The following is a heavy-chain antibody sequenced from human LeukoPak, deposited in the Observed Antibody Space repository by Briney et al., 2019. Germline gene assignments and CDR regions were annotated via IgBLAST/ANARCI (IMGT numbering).Heavy chain of an antibody. CDR3: ARALYRGYYFDY. V-gene: IGHV3-53*01. CDR1: GFIFSSDS. D-gene: IGHD3-16*01. CDR2: IYSGGST. J-gene: IGHJ4*02. Sequence: GGSLRLSCAASGFIFSSDSMNWVRQAPGKGLEWVSFIYSGGSTYYADSVKGRFTISRDNSKNTLYLQMNSLRPEDTAVYYCARALYRGYYFDYWGQGTLVTVSS.